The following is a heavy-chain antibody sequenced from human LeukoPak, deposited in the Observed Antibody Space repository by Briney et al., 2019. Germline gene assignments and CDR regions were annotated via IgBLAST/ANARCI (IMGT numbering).Heavy chain of an antibody. CDR2: ISSSSNYI. V-gene: IGHV3-21*01. D-gene: IGHD3-10*01. CDR3: ARAGPMVRGEDV. Sequence: GGSLRLSCAASGFTFSSYSINWVRQAPGKGLEWVSSISSSSNYIYYADSVKGRFTISRDNAKNSLYLQMNSLRAEDTAVYYCARAGPMVRGEDVWGQGTTVTVSS. CDR1: GFTFSSYS. J-gene: IGHJ6*02.